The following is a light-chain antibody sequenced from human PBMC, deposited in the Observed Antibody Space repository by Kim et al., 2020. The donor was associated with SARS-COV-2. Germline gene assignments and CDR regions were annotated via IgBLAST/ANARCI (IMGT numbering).Light chain of an antibody. CDR2: KNN. Sequence: GRRVTISCSGSHPNNGTNTVNWYQEPPETAPNPFIYKNNQRPSGVPDRIYGSRSGTSASLDISGLQSEDEADYYCAAWDESLNGWVFGGGTQLTVL. CDR3: AAWDESLNGWV. J-gene: IGLJ3*02. CDR1: HPNNGTNT. V-gene: IGLV1-44*01.